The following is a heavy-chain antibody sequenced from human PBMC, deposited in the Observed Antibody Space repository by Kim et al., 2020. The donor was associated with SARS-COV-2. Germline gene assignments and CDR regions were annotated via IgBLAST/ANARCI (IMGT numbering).Heavy chain of an antibody. CDR1: GFNFRSYT. V-gene: IGHV3-21*01. J-gene: IGHJ4*02. CDR2: ISSSSNYI. CDR3: ARDDVAVGGDY. Sequence: GGSLRLFCAASGFNFRSYTINWIRQAPGRGLEWVSSISSSSNYIYYTDSVKGRFTVSRDNAMNLVSLQMNSLRTEDTAVYYCARDDVAVGGDYWGQGTLV. D-gene: IGHD6-19*01.